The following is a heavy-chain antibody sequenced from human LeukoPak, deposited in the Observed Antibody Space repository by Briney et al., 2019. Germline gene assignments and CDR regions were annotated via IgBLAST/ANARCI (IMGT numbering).Heavy chain of an antibody. CDR2: VSGSGGST. J-gene: IGHJ4*02. V-gene: IGHV3-23*01. D-gene: IGHD3-10*01. Sequence: PGGSLRLSCAASGFTFSSYAMNWVRQAPGKGLEWVSGVSGSGGSTYYADSVKGRFTISRDNSKNTLYLQMNNLRAEDTAVYYCARDRVTMVRGVNYYFDYWGQGTLVTVSS. CDR3: ARDRVTMVRGVNYYFDY. CDR1: GFTFSSYA.